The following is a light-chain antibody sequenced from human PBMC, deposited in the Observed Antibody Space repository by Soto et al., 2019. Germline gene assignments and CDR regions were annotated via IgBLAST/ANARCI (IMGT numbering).Light chain of an antibody. Sequence: QSVLTQPPSVSGAPGQRVTISCTGSISNIGAGYDVHWYQQLPGTVPKVLIYGNRNRPSGVPDRFSGSKSGTSASLAITGLQAEDEADYYCQSYDISLSGFHVFGTGTKLTVL. CDR3: QSYDISLSGFHV. V-gene: IGLV1-40*01. J-gene: IGLJ1*01. CDR1: ISNIGAGYD. CDR2: GNR.